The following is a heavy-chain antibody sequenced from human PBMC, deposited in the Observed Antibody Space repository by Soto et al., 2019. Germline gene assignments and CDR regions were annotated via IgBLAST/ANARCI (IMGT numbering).Heavy chain of an antibody. V-gene: IGHV3-23*01. D-gene: IGHD3-10*01. Sequence: GGSLRLSCAASGFSFSNYNMNWVRQAPGKGLEWVSAISGSGGSTYYADSVKGRFTISRDNSKNTLYLQMNSLRAEDTAVYYCAKFPTDYYGSGSYPPGYWGQGALVTVS. CDR1: GFSFSNYN. CDR3: AKFPTDYYGSGSYPPGY. J-gene: IGHJ4*02. CDR2: ISGSGGST.